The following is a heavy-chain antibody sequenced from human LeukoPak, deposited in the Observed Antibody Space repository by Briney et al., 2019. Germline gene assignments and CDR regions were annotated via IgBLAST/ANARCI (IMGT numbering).Heavy chain of an antibody. V-gene: IGHV4-59*08. CDR2: ISYSGST. J-gene: IGHJ4*02. CDR1: GGSISGYY. D-gene: IGHD3-3*01. Sequence: SETLSLTCTVSGGSISGYYWSWIRQPPGKGLEWVGYISYSGSTNYNPSLKSRVTISVDTSKNQFSLKLSSVTAADTAVYYCARLTGVTIFGVVGNFDYRGQGTLVTVSS. CDR3: ARLTGVTIFGVVGNFDY.